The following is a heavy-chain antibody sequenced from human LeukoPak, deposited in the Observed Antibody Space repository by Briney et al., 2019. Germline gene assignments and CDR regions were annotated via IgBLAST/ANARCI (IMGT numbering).Heavy chain of an antibody. CDR1: GFIFGGYT. CDR3: ASRRSGWPNDAFDI. J-gene: IGHJ3*02. Sequence: GGSLRLSCAGSGFIFGGYTMDWVRQAPGKGLEWLSYISPSGENKLYADSVRGRFSISRDNAKNSAYLQMDSLRAEDTAVYYCASRRSGWPNDAFDIWGQGTMVTVTS. CDR2: ISPSGENK. V-gene: IGHV3-48*01. D-gene: IGHD6-19*01.